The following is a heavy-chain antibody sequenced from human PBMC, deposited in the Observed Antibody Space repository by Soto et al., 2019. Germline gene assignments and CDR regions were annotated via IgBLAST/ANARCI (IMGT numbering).Heavy chain of an antibody. J-gene: IGHJ6*02. CDR2: IIPIFGTA. CDR3: ARGFGVVIISYYYYGMDV. CDR1: GGTFSSYA. Sequence: VQLVQSGAEVKKPGSSVKVSCKASGGTFSSYAISWVRQAPGQGLEWMGGIIPIFGTANYAQKFQGRVTITADESTSTAYMELSSLRSEDTAVYYCARGFGVVIISYYYYGMDVWGQGTTVTVSS. D-gene: IGHD3-3*01. V-gene: IGHV1-69*01.